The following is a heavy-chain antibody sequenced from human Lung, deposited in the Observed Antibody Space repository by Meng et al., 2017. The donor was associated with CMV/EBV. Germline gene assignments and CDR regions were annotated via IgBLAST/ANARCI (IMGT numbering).Heavy chain of an antibody. CDR2: IYSGGST. J-gene: IGHJ6*02. D-gene: IGHD3-3*01. CDR1: GFTVSSNY. CDR3: ARSIFGAPGGV. Sequence: ETLSLTCAASGFTVSSNYMSWVRQAPGKGLEWVSVIYSGGSTYYADSVKGRFTISRGNSKNTLYLQMNSLRAEDTAVYYCARSIFGAPGGVWGQGTTVTVSS. V-gene: IGHV3-53*01.